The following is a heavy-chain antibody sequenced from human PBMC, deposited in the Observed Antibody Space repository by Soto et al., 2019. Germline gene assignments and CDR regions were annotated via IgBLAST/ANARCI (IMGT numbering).Heavy chain of an antibody. CDR1: GGSISSSSYY. Sequence: SETLSLTCTVSGGSISSSSYYWSWIRQPPGKGLEWIGSIYYSGSTYYNPSLKSRVTISVDTSKNQFSLKLSSVTAADTAVYYCARPSVMYYYDSSGYPPNRWFDPWGQGTLVTVSS. CDR3: ARPSVMYYYDSSGYPPNRWFDP. D-gene: IGHD3-22*01. V-gene: IGHV4-39*01. J-gene: IGHJ5*02. CDR2: IYYSGST.